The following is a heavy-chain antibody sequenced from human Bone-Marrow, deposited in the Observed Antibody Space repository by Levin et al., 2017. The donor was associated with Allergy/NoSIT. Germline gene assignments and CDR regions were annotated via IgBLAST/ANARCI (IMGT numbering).Heavy chain of an antibody. CDR2: IIPVFGTT. Sequence: ASVKVSCKASGGTFSGYGISWVRQAPGQGLEWMGGIIPVFGTTNYAQKFQDRLTLTADESTSTANMELSSLRSEDTAVFYCARGAEDTVVLPPAIGYWAFDIWGQGTIVTVSS. CDR3: ARGAEDTVVLPPAIGYWAFDI. V-gene: IGHV1-69*13. CDR1: GGTFSGYG. J-gene: IGHJ3*02. D-gene: IGHD2-2*01.